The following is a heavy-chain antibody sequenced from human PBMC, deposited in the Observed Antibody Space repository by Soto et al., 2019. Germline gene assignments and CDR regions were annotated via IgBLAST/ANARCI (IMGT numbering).Heavy chain of an antibody. CDR1: GYTFTSYD. V-gene: IGHV1-8*01. CDR2: INLKSGNT. D-gene: IGHD6-25*01. J-gene: IGHJ5*02. CDR3: ARAAASLDP. Sequence: ASVKVSCKASGYTFTSYDINWVRQATGQGLEWMGWINLKSGNTGHAQKFQGRVTMTMDTSISTAYMELNSLRSDDTAVYYCARAAASLDPWGQGTLVTV.